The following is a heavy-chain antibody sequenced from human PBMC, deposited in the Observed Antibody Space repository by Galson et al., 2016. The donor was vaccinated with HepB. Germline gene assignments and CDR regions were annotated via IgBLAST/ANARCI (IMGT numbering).Heavy chain of an antibody. CDR3: ARDHGGYSSVINV. Sequence: SLRLSCAASGFTVSSNDMSWVRQAPGKGLEWVSVIYSGGNTDYADSVKGRFTISRDISKNTLYLQMNSLRAEDTAVYYCARDHGGYSSVINVWGHGTAVTVSS. CDR1: GFTVSSND. J-gene: IGHJ6*02. V-gene: IGHV3-53*01. CDR2: IYSGGNT. D-gene: IGHD6-19*01.